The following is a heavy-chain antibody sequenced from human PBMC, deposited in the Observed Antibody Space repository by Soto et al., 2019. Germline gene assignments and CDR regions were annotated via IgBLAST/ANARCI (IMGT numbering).Heavy chain of an antibody. V-gene: IGHV4-61*01. CDR3: ARTRDNNINYYSALDV. CDR1: RGSVSSATYY. Sequence: PSETLSLTCSVSRGSVSSATYYWNWMRQPPGKPLEWIGYIYYSGSTNYHPSLKSRVTISLDTSNDRFSLRLSSVTAADTAVYYCARTRDNNINYYSALDVWGPGTTDTVSS. CDR2: IYYSGST. J-gene: IGHJ6*02. D-gene: IGHD1-20*01.